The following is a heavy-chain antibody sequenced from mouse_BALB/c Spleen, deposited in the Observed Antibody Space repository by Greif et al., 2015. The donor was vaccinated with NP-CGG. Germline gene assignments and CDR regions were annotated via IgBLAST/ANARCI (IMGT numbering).Heavy chain of an antibody. V-gene: IGHV2-9-2*01. Sequence: VKVVESGPGLVAPSRSLSITCTVSGFSLTSYDISWIRQPPGKGLEWLGVIWTGGGTNYNSAFMSRLSISKDNSKSQVFLKMNSLQTDDTAIYYCVRDGGSRDYAMDYWGQGTSVTVSS. CDR2: IWTGGGT. CDR3: VRDGGSRDYAMDY. J-gene: IGHJ4*01. CDR1: GFSLTSYD. D-gene: IGHD1-1*01.